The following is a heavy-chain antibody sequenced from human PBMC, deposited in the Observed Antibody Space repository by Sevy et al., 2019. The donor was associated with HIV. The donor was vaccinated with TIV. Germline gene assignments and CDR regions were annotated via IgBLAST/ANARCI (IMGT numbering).Heavy chain of an antibody. V-gene: IGHV3-7*01. J-gene: IGHJ4*02. CDR2: INQDGSVK. CDR3: VKAIAKDGSF. Sequence: GGSLRLSCVASGFSLNNYWMNWVRQAPGKGLEWVANINQDGSVKYYVDSVRGRFTISRDNARNLVFLQMSSPRVDDSALYYCVKAIAKDGSFWGQGTLVTVS. CDR1: GFSLNNYW. D-gene: IGHD6-13*01.